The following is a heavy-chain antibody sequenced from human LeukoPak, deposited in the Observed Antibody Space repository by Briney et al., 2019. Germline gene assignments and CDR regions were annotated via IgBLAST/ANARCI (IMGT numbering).Heavy chain of an antibody. Sequence: GGSLRLSCAASGFTFSSYWMHWVRQAPGKGLVWVSRINSDGSSTSYADSVKGRFTISRDNAKNTLYLQMNSLRAEDTAVYYCARDSAQRDGYNNYYYYCMDVWGKGTTVTVSS. CDR3: ARDSAQRDGYNNYYYYCMDV. V-gene: IGHV3-74*01. J-gene: IGHJ6*03. CDR2: INSDGSST. D-gene: IGHD5-24*01. CDR1: GFTFSSYW.